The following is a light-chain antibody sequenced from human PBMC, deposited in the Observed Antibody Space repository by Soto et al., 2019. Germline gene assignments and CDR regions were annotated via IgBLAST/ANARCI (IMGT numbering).Light chain of an antibody. CDR3: QQYGSSPWT. Sequence: EIVLTQSPGTLSLSPGERATLSCRASQSVSSNSLAWYQQKSGQAPRPLIYGASSRATGIPDRFSGSRAGTDCTLTISRLEAEDVAMYYFQQYGSSPWTFGQGTKVEIK. J-gene: IGKJ1*01. V-gene: IGKV3-20*01. CDR2: GAS. CDR1: QSVSSNS.